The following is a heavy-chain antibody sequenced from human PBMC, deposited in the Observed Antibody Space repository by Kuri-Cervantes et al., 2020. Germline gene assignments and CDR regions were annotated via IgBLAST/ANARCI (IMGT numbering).Heavy chain of an antibody. J-gene: IGHJ4*02. D-gene: IGHD6-6*01. CDR3: ARATSSSSGFGYFDY. CDR1: GFSFRNFW. Sequence: GESLKISCAASGFSFRNFWMSWGRQAPGKGVELVANIKQDGSEKNYVDSVTGRFTISRDNAKNSLYLQIESLTAEDTAVYYCARATSSSSGFGYFDYWGQGTLVTVSS. V-gene: IGHV3-7*04. CDR2: IKQDGSEK.